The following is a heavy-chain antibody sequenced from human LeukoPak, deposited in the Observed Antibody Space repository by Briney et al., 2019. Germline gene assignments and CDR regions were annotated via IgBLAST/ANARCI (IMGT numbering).Heavy chain of an antibody. J-gene: IGHJ3*02. CDR3: ARVLPKFSGDDAFDI. CDR2: IYTSGST. V-gene: IGHV4-4*07. CDR1: GGSISSYY. Sequence: SETLSLTCTVSGGSISSYYWSWIRQPAGKGLGWIGRIYTSGSTNYNPSLKSRVTMSVDTSKNQFSLKLSSVTAADTAVYYCARVLPKFSGDDAFDIWGQGTMVTVSS. D-gene: IGHD1-26*01.